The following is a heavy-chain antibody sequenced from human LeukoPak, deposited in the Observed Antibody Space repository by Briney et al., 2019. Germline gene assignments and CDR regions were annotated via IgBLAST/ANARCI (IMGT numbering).Heavy chain of an antibody. Sequence: SETLSLTCAVYGGSFSGYYWSWVRQPPGKGLEWIVEINHSGSTNYNPSPKSRVTISVDTSKNQFSLKLSSVTAADTAVYYCARGPGVVVTATRPFDYWGQGTLVTVYS. CDR1: GGSFSGYY. CDR3: ARGPGVVVTATRPFDY. D-gene: IGHD2-21*02. V-gene: IGHV4-34*01. J-gene: IGHJ4*02. CDR2: INHSGST.